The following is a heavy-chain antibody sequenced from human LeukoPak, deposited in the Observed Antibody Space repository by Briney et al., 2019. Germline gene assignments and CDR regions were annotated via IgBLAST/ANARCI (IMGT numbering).Heavy chain of an antibody. D-gene: IGHD2-2*01. CDR2: ISSNGGST. CDR1: GFTFSRYA. CDR3: ARDRQYCNSATCYQAFDY. Sequence: GGSLRLSCAASGFTFSRYAMHWVRQAPGKGLGSVSAISSNGGSTYYANSVKGRFTISRDNSKNTLYLQMGSLRAEDLAVYYCARDRQYCNSATCYQAFDYWGQGTLVTVSS. V-gene: IGHV3-64*01. J-gene: IGHJ4*02.